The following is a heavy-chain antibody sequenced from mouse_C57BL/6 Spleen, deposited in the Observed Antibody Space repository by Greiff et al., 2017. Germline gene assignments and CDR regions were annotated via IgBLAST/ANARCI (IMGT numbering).Heavy chain of an antibody. Sequence: EVMLVESGGGLVQPKGSLKLSCAASGFSFNTYAMNWVRQAPGKGLEWVARIRSKSNNYATYYADSVKDRFTISRDDSESMLYLQMNNLKTEDTAMYYCVRQGGNYYFDYWGQGTTLTVSS. J-gene: IGHJ2*01. CDR1: GFSFNTYA. V-gene: IGHV10-1*01. CDR3: VRQGGNYYFDY. D-gene: IGHD2-1*01. CDR2: IRSKSNNYAT.